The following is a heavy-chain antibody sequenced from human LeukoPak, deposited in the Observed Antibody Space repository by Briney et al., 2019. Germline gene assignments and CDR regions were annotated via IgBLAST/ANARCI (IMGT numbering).Heavy chain of an antibody. CDR3: VRGRGSYGWFDP. CDR2: ISGDGTAR. D-gene: IGHD3-10*01. J-gene: IGHJ5*02. V-gene: IGHV3-74*01. CDR1: GFTSSSFW. Sequence: GGSLRLSCAASGFTSSSFWMHWVRQVPGKGLVWVSRISGDGTARNYADSVKGRFTISRDDAKNTVDLQMNSLRGEDTAVYYCVRGRGSYGWFDPWGQGTLVTVSS.